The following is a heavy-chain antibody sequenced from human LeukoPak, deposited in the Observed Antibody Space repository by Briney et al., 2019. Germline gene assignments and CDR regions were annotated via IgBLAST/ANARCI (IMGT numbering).Heavy chain of an antibody. CDR2: ISYSGST. V-gene: IGHV4-59*12. Sequence: SEALSLTCTVSGTSITRDYWTWIRQPPGKGLEWVGYISYSGSTHYSPSLSSRVSISLDTSKNQFSLRLKSVTAADTAVYYCARLRGGYGSGSLPYYYYYYMDVWGKGTTVTVSS. CDR3: ARLRGGYGSGSLPYYYYYYMDV. CDR1: GTSITRDY. D-gene: IGHD3-10*01. J-gene: IGHJ6*03.